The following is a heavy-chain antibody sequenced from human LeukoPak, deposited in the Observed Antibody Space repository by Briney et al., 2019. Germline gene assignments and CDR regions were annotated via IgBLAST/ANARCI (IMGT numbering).Heavy chain of an antibody. Sequence: GGSLRLSCAASGFTFDDYAMHWVRQAPGKGLEWVSGISWNSGSIGYADSVKGRFTISRDNAKNSLYLQMNSLRAEDTAVYYCATDKDMFYYTSWGQGTLVTVSS. CDR1: GFTFDDYA. CDR3: ATDKDMFYYTS. V-gene: IGHV3-9*01. CDR2: ISWNSGSI. J-gene: IGHJ5*02. D-gene: IGHD3-10*01.